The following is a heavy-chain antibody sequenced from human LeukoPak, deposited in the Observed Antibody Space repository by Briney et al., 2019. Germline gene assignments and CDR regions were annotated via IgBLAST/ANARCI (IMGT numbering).Heavy chain of an antibody. V-gene: IGHV3-23*01. CDR3: AKRRHYYDSSGPSDH. Sequence: GGSLRLSCAASGFTFSSYAMSWVRQAPGKGLEWVSAISGSGGSTYYADSVKGRFTISRDNSKNTLYLQMNSLRAEDTAVYYCAKRRHYYDSSGPSDHWGQGTLVTVSS. CDR2: ISGSGGST. CDR1: GFTFSSYA. J-gene: IGHJ4*02. D-gene: IGHD3-22*01.